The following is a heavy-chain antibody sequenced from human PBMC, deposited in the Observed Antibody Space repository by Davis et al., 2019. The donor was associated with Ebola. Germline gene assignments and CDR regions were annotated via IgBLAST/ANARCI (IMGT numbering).Heavy chain of an antibody. J-gene: IGHJ2*01. CDR2: IWNDGSKK. CDR3: ARDRVPAAQFYWYFDL. CDR1: GFTFPSYG. V-gene: IGHV3-33*01. Sequence: GESLKISCAASGFTFPSYGMHWVRQAPGKGLAWVAVIWNDGSKKYYADSVKGRFTISRDNSKNTLYLQMNSLRAEDTAVYYCARDRVPAAQFYWYFDLWGRGTLVTVSS. D-gene: IGHD2-2*01.